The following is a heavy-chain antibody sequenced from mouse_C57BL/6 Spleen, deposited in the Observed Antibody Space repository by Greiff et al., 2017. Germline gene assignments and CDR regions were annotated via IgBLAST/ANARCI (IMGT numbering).Heavy chain of an antibody. V-gene: IGHV10-1*01. CDR1: GFSFNTYA. D-gene: IGHD2-3*01. Sequence: EVQLVESGGGLVQPKGSLKLSCAASGFSFNTYAMNWVRQAPGKGLEWVARIRSKSNNYATYYADSVKDRFTISRDDSESRLYLQMNNLKTEDTAMYDCVRIYDGYYDYAMDYWGQGTSVTVSS. CDR2: IRSKSNNYAT. J-gene: IGHJ4*01. CDR3: VRIYDGYYDYAMDY.